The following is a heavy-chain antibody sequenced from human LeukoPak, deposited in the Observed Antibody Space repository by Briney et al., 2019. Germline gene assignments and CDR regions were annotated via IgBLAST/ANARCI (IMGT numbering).Heavy chain of an antibody. CDR2: IYPGDSQS. V-gene: IGHV5-51*01. J-gene: IGHJ4*02. CDR1: GYSFTNYW. CDR3: ARAHNSIIDY. Sequence: GESLKISCKASGYSFTNYWVGWVRQMPGKGLEWMGFIYPGDSQSTYSPSFQGLVTISVDKSINTAYLQWSTLTASDTAMYYCARAHNSIIDYWGQGTPVTVSS. D-gene: IGHD3-10*01.